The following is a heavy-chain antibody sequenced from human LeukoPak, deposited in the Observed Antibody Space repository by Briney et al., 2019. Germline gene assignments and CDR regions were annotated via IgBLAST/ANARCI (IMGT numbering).Heavy chain of an antibody. V-gene: IGHV3-21*01. D-gene: IGHD3-10*01. Sequence: GGSLRLSCAASGFTFSSYSMNWVRQAPGKGLEWVSSISSSSSYIYYADPVKGRFTISRDNAKNSLYLQMNSLRAEDTAVYYCARELGGLLWFGDWGQGTLVTVSS. CDR2: ISSSSSYI. J-gene: IGHJ4*02. CDR3: ARELGGLLWFGD. CDR1: GFTFSSYS.